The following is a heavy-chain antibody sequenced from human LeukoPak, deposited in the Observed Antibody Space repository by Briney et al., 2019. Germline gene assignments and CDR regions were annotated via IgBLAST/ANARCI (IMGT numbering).Heavy chain of an antibody. CDR1: GGSISSSSYY. CDR2: IYYSGST. D-gene: IGHD1-26*01. CDR3: ARRVIVGATDYFDY. V-gene: IGHV4-39*01. Sequence: SETLSLTCTVSGGSISSSSYYWGWHRQPPGTGLEWIGSIYYSGSTYYNPSLKSRVTISVDTSKNQFSLKLSSVTAADTAVYYCARRVIVGATDYFDYWGQGTLVTVSS. J-gene: IGHJ4*02.